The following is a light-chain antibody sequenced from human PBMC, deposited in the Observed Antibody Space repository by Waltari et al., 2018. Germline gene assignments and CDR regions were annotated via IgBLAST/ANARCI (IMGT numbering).Light chain of an antibody. CDR3: QQYNDYSWT. J-gene: IGKJ1*01. Sequence: DIQMTQSPSTLSASVGDRVILTCRASQNILRYLACYQQKPGKAPTLLIYRASNLETGVPSRFSGSGSGTEFTLTISSLQPDDFATYYCQQYNDYSWTFGQGTKVEI. V-gene: IGKV1-5*03. CDR2: RAS. CDR1: QNILRY.